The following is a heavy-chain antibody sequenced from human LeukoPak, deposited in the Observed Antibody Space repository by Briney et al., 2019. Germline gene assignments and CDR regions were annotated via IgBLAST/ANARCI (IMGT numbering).Heavy chain of an antibody. CDR1: GGSISSSSYY. CDR2: IYYSGST. J-gene: IGHJ3*02. D-gene: IGHD3-22*01. CDR3: ARVLAKWFLTRSPYFDI. V-gene: IGHV4-39*01. Sequence: SETLSLTCTVSGGSISSSSYYWGWIRQPPGKGLEWIGSIYYSGSTYYNPSLKSRVTISVDTSKNQFSLKLSSVTAADTAVYYCARVLAKWFLTRSPYFDIWGQGTMVTVSS.